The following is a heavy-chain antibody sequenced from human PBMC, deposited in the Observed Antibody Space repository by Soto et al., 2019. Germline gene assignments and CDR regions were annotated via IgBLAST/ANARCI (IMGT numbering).Heavy chain of an antibody. V-gene: IGHV4-34*01. Sequence: KPSETLSLTCAVYGGSFSGYYWSWIRQPPGKGLEWIGEINHSGSTNYNPSLKSRVTISVDTSKNQFSLKLSSVTAADTAVYYCARRALGSWYNWFDPWGQGTLVTVSS. J-gene: IGHJ5*02. CDR1: GGSFSGYY. CDR3: ARRALGSWYNWFDP. CDR2: INHSGST. D-gene: IGHD6-13*01.